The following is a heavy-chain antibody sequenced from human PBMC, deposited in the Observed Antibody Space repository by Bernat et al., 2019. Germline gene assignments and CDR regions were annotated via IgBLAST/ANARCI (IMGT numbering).Heavy chain of an antibody. CDR1: GFTFSSYG. Sequence: QVQLVESGGGVVQPGRSLRLSCAASGFTFSSYGMHWVRQAPGKGLEWVAVISYDGSNKYYADSVKGRFTISRDNSKNTLYLQMNRLRAEDTAVYYCAKDRNEDDIYYYYGMDVWGQGTTVTVSS. D-gene: IGHD1-1*01. CDR3: AKDRNEDDIYYYYGMDV. V-gene: IGHV3-30*18. J-gene: IGHJ6*02. CDR2: ISYDGSNK.